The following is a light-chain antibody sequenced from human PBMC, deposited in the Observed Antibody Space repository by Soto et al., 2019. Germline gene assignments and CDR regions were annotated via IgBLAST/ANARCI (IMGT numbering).Light chain of an antibody. CDR2: DVN. J-gene: IGLJ2*01. CDR1: SSDIGGYDY. CDR3: CSYAAISTFV. V-gene: IGLV2-11*01. Sequence: SALTQPRSVSGSPGQSVTISCTGTSSDIGGYDYVSWFQQHPGRAPKLMIYDVNKRPSGVPDRFSGSTAGNTASLTISCLQAEDEAYFYCCSYAAISTFVFGGGTKLTVL.